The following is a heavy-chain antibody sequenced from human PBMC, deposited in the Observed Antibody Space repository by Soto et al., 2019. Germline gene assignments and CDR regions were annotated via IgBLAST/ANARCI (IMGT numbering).Heavy chain of an antibody. CDR1: GCNVSSNY. CDR3: ARVSCSGGSCPSDY. CDR2: IYSGGST. Sequence: GGSLRLSCASSGCNVSSNYMSWVRQAPGKGLEWVSVIYSGGSTYYADSVKGRFTISRDNSKNTLYLQMNSLRAEDTAVYYCARVSCSGGSCPSDYWGQGTLVTVSS. J-gene: IGHJ4*02. D-gene: IGHD2-15*01. V-gene: IGHV3-53*01.